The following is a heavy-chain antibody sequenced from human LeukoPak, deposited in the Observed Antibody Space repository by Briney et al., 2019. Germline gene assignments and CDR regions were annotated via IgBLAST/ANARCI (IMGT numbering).Heavy chain of an antibody. CDR2: IKQDGSEK. D-gene: IGHD2-2*01. CDR1: GFTFSSYW. Sequence: GSLRLSCAASGFTFSSYWMSWVRQAPGKGLEWVANIKQDGSEKYYVDSVKGRFTISRDNAKNSLYLQMNSLRAEDTAVYYCARVTPKRYCSSTSCFNDYWGQGTLVTVSS. V-gene: IGHV3-7*01. CDR3: ARVTPKRYCSSTSCFNDY. J-gene: IGHJ4*02.